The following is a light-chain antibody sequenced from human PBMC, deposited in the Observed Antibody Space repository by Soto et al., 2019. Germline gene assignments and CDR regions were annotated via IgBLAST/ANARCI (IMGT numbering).Light chain of an antibody. J-gene: IGKJ5*01. CDR1: QSVSSN. CDR3: QQYNGWPIT. V-gene: IGKV3-15*01. CDR2: GAS. Sequence: EIVMTQSPATLSVSAGERATLSCRASQSVSSNLAWHQQKPGQAPRLLIYGASTRATGFPARFSGSGSGTEFTLTISSLQSEHFAVYYCQQYNGWPITFGQGTRLEIK.